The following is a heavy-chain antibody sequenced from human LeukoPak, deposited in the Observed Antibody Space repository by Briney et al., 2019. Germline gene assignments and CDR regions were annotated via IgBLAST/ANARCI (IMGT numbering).Heavy chain of an antibody. CDR1: GFTFSSYS. V-gene: IGHV3-48*02. J-gene: IGHJ4*02. CDR3: TRDPHALDY. Sequence: GGPVRLSCAASGFTFSSYSMNWVRQAPGKGLEWVSYIKSTGSRIYYADSVKGRFTISRDNAKNSLYLQMNSLRDEDTAVYYCTRDPHALDYWGQGTLGSASS. CDR2: IKSTGSRI.